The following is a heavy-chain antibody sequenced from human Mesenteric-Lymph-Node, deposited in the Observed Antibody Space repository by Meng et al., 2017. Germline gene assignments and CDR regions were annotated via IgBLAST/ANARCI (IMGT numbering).Heavy chain of an antibody. Sequence: GESLKISCAASGFMFSNYEMNWVRQAPGKGLEWVSSISSGGNTIYYADPVKGRFTISRDNAKNSLYLQMNSLRAEDTAVYYCATYHRDDYWGQGTLVTVSS. CDR3: ATYHRDDY. D-gene: IGHD5-24*01. J-gene: IGHJ4*02. V-gene: IGHV3-48*03. CDR2: ISSGGNTI. CDR1: GFMFSNYE.